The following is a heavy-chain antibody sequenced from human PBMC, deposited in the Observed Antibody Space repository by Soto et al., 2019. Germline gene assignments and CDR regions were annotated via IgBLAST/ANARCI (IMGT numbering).Heavy chain of an antibody. V-gene: IGHV4-30-2*01. D-gene: IGHD5-12*01. Sequence: QLQLQESGSGLVKPSQTLSLTCAVSGGSISSGGYSWSWIRQPPGKGLEWIGYIYHSGSTYYHPSLKSRVTLSVDRAKNQFSLKLSSVTAADTDVYYCAAGGGLPRYYWGPGTLVTVSS. CDR3: AAGGGLPRYY. J-gene: IGHJ4*02. CDR2: IYHSGST. CDR1: GGSISSGGYS.